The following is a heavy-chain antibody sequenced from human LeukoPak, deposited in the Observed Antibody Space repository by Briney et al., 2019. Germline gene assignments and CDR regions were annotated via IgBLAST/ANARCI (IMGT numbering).Heavy chain of an antibody. V-gene: IGHV4-30-2*01. Sequence: SETLSLTCTVSGGSIMVAAYSWSWIRQPPGKGLEWIGYIYYSGRTYYNPSLKSRVTISLDRSKNQFSLKLSSVTPSDTAVYFCARGYGHNSGAFDIWGQGTLVTVSS. D-gene: IGHD4-23*01. CDR3: ARGYGHNSGAFDI. CDR2: IYYSGRT. J-gene: IGHJ3*02. CDR1: GGSIMVAAYS.